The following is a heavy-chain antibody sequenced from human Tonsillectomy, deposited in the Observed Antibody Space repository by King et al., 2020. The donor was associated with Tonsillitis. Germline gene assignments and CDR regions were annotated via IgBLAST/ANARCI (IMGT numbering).Heavy chain of an antibody. CDR1: GGSFSGYY. CDR3: ARGSRGYSYCYNDY. CDR2: INHSGST. Sequence: VQLQQWGAGLLKPSETLSLTCAVYGGSFSGYYWSWIRQPPGKGLEWIGEINHSGSTNYNPSLKSRVTISVDTSKKQFSLKLSSVTAADTAVYYCARGSRGYSYCYNDYWGQGTLVTVSS. J-gene: IGHJ4*02. D-gene: IGHD5-18*01. V-gene: IGHV4-34*01.